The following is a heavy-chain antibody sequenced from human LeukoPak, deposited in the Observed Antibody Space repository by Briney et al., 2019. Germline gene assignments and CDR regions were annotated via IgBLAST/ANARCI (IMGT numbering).Heavy chain of an antibody. V-gene: IGHV3-48*04. CDR1: GFTFSGYS. CDR2: ISNSGSSI. Sequence: GGSLRLSCTASGFTFSGYSMNWVRQAPGKGLEWVSYISNSGSSIYYADSVKGRFTISRDNAKNSLYLQMNSLRAEDTAVYYCARNPEATTTVTPYYFDYWGQGTLVTVSS. J-gene: IGHJ4*02. D-gene: IGHD4-17*01. CDR3: ARNPEATTTVTPYYFDY.